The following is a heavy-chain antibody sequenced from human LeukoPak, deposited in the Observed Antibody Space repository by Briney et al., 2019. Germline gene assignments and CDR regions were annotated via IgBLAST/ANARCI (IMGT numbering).Heavy chain of an antibody. J-gene: IGHJ4*02. V-gene: IGHV3-21*01. CDR3: AREGDGYNSPIDY. CDR2: ISSSSLYI. D-gene: IGHD5-24*01. Sequence: GGSLRLSCAASGFTLSTYSLNWVRQAPGTGLEWVSSISSSSLYIYYADSVKGRFTISRDNAKNSLYLQMNSLRVENTAVYYCAREGDGYNSPIDYWGQGTLVTVSS. CDR1: GFTLSTYS.